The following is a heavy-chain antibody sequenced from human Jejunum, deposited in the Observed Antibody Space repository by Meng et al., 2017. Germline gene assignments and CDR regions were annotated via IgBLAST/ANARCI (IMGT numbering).Heavy chain of an antibody. J-gene: IGHJ4*02. CDR1: GYIFKNYA. V-gene: IGHV1-3*04. Sequence: RLVQTAAEVKEPGASVMVSCQAPGYIFKNYAMQWVRQAPGQRLDWIGWINTDNGDTQYSQTFQGRVTITRDTSASTTYMELSSLRSEDTAVYFCARERQTSGEDYWGQGTLVTVSS. D-gene: IGHD2-15*01. CDR3: ARERQTSGEDY. CDR2: INTDNGDT.